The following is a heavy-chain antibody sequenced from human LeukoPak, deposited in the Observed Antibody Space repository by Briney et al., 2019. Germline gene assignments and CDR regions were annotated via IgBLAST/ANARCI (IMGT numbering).Heavy chain of an antibody. CDR2: ISYDGSNK. CDR3: ARSPPIYYYDSSGYYYSPYYYGMDV. D-gene: IGHD3-22*01. J-gene: IGHJ6*02. Sequence: PGRSLRLSCAASGFTFSGYAMHWVRQAPGKGLEWVAVISYDGSNKYYADSVKGRFTISRDNSKNTLYLQMNSLRAEDTAVYYCARSPPIYYYDSSGYYYSPYYYGMDVWGQGTTVTVSS. CDR1: GFTFSGYA. V-gene: IGHV3-30-3*01.